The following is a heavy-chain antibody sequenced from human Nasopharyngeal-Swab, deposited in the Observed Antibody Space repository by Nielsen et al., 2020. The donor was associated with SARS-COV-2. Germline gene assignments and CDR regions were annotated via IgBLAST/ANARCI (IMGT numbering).Heavy chain of an antibody. J-gene: IGHJ4*02. Sequence: WIRQPPGKGLEWVAVISYDGSNKYYADSVKGRFTISRDNSKNTLYLQMNSLRAEDTAVYYCARDTYRGQGTLVTVSS. CDR3: ARDTY. V-gene: IGHV3-33*05. CDR2: ISYDGSNK.